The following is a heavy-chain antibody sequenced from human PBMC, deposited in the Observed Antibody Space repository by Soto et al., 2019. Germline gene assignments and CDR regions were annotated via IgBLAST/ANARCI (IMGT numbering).Heavy chain of an antibody. CDR3: ARVSRFLEWFVWFDP. CDR1: GGSFSGYY. Sequence: QVQLQQWGAGLLKPSETLSLTCAVYGGSFSGYYWSWIRQPPGKGLEWIGEINHSGSTNYNPSLKSRVTISVDTSKNQFSLKLSSVTAADTAVYYCARVSRFLEWFVWFDPWGQGTLVTVSS. D-gene: IGHD3-3*01. J-gene: IGHJ5*02. CDR2: INHSGST. V-gene: IGHV4-34*01.